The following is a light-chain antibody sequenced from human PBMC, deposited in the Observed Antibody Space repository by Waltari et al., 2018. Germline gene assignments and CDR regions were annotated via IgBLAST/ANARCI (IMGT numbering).Light chain of an antibody. V-gene: IGLV2-14*03. CDR2: DLN. CDR3: SSYTTSSTLV. Sequence: QSALTQPASVSGCPGQSITISCTGSNSDIGGYNFVFWYQQHPGKAPKLMIYDLNKRPSGVSNRFSASKSGKTASLTISGLQAEDEANYYCSSYTTSSTLVFGGGTKVTVL. CDR1: NSDIGGYNF. J-gene: IGLJ2*01.